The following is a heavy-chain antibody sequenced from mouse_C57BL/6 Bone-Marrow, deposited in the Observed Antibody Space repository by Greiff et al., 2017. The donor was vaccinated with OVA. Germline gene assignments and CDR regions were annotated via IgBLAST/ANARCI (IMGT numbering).Heavy chain of an antibody. J-gene: IGHJ2*01. CDR2: IYPGGGYT. CDR1: GYTFTNYW. V-gene: IGHV1-63*01. CDR3: EGDPY. Sequence: QVQLQQSGAELVRPGTSVKMSCKASGYTFTNYWIGWAKQRPGHGLEWIGDIYPGGGYTNYNEKFKGKATQTADKSSSTAFMQLSNLASEDSAIYYCEGDPYWGQGTTLTVSS.